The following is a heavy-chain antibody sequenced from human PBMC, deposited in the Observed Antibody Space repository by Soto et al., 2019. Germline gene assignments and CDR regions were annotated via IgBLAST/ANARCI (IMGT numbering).Heavy chain of an antibody. CDR3: ARDRIRNYHYYGMDV. CDR1: GFTFSSYW. J-gene: IGHJ6*02. CDR2: IKQDGSEK. V-gene: IGHV3-7*01. D-gene: IGHD3-10*01. Sequence: GGSLRLSCAASGFTFSSYWMSWVRQAPGKGLEWVANIKQDGSEKYYVDSVKGRFTISRDNAKNSLYLQMNSLRAEDTAVYYCARDRIRNYHYYGMDVWGQGTTVTVSS.